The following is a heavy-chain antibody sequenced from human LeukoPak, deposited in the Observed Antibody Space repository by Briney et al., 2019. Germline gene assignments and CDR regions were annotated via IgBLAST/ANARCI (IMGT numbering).Heavy chain of an antibody. V-gene: IGHV4-34*01. CDR2: INHSGSI. CDR3: ARGYYYGSGSYYGY. J-gene: IGHJ4*02. D-gene: IGHD3-10*01. Sequence: SETLSLTCAVYGGSFSGYYWSWIRQPPGKGLEWIGEINHSGSINYNPSLKSRVTISVDTSKNQFSLKLSSVTAADTAVYYCARGYYYGSGSYYGYWGQGTLVTVSS. CDR1: GGSFSGYY.